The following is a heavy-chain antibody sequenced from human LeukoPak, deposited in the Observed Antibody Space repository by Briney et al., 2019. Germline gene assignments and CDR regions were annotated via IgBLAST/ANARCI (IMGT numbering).Heavy chain of an antibody. V-gene: IGHV4-59*08. CDR1: GGSISSYY. Sequence: PSETLSLTCTVSGGSISSYYWSWIRQPPGKGLEWIGYIYYSGSTNYNPSLKSRVTISVDTSKNQFSLKLSSVTAADTAVYYCATAYSSSHYYYYGMDVWGQGTTVTVSS. CDR2: IYYSGST. CDR3: ATAYSSSHYYYYGMDV. D-gene: IGHD6-6*01. J-gene: IGHJ6*02.